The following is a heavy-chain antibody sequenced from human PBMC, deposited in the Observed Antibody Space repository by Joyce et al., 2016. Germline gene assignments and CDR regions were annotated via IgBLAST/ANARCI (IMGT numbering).Heavy chain of an antibody. D-gene: IGHD1-26*01. Sequence: QGQLVQSGAEVEKPGASVMISCKASGYTFTNFGVSWVRQAPGQGLEWMGWISGNFGETNIAQKFQDKFTLTRDTSTTTGYMELRDLKFDDTAVYYCARGGAGLDAFDIWGQGTLITVSS. CDR2: ISGNFGET. CDR1: GYTFTNFG. J-gene: IGHJ3*02. V-gene: IGHV1-18*04. CDR3: ARGGAGLDAFDI.